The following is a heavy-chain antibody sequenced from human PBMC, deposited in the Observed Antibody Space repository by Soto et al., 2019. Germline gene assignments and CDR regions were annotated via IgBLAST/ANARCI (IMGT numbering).Heavy chain of an antibody. D-gene: IGHD2-2*01. V-gene: IGHV4-59*01. CDR3: VRTVCSSTSCYENYYYYYYMDV. CDR2: IYYSGST. Sequence: SETLSLTCTVSGGSISSYYWSWIRQPPGKGLEWIGYIYYSGSTNYNPSLKSRVTISVDTSKNQFSLKLSSVTAADTAVYYCVRTVCSSTSCYENYYYYYYMDVWGKGTTVTVSS. J-gene: IGHJ6*03. CDR1: GGSISSYY.